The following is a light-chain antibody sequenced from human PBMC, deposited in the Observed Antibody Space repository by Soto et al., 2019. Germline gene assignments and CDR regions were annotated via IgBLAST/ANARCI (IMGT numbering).Light chain of an antibody. CDR1: QSVYSTY. Sequence: EIVLTQSPGTLSLSPGDTATLSCRASQSVYSTYLAWYQHKVGQAPRLLIYGSSTRATGIPDRFSGSGSGTDFTLTISRLEPEDFAVYYCLQYGSSPSTFGQGTKVEVK. J-gene: IGKJ1*01. CDR2: GSS. V-gene: IGKV3-20*01. CDR3: LQYGSSPST.